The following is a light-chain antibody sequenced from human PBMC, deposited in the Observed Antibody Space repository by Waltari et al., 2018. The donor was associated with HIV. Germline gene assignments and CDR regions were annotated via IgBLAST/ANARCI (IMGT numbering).Light chain of an antibody. CDR3: YSTDSSGKGV. CDR1: ILPYKY. V-gene: IGLV3-10*01. CDR2: EGY. J-gene: IGLJ3*02. Sequence: SYELTQPPSVSVSPGQTARITCSGGILPYKYPFWDQQKSGQAPVAVIYEGYKRPSGIPESFSGSRSGTMATLTISGAQVEAEGDYYCYSTDSSGKGVFCGETKLTVL.